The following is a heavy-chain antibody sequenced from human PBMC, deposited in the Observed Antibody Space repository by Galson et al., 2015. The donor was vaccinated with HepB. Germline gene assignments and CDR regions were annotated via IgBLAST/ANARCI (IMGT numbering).Heavy chain of an antibody. J-gene: IGHJ6*02. D-gene: IGHD6-13*01. CDR2: VYYSGST. Sequence: ETLSLTCTVSGGSIFSSLYYWDWIRQPPGKGLEWIGTVYYSGSTSYNPSLKSRVTISLDTSKNQFSLKLSSVTAADTAVYFCTRVKLREQLVQQYYYGLDVWGQETTVTVSS. V-gene: IGHV4-39*07. CDR3: TRVKLREQLVQQYYYGLDV. CDR1: GGSIFSSLYY.